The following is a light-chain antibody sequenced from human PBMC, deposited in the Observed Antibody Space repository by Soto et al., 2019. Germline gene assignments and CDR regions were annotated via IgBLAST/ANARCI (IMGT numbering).Light chain of an antibody. V-gene: IGKV1-27*01. CDR3: QKYNRTPRT. CDR2: EAS. Sequence: DFQMTQSPSSLSASVGDRVTITCRASQDISDHLACYQHKPGKVPKLLIYEASTLQSGVPSRFSGGGFGPDFTHTISSLQPEDVATYYCQKYNRTPRTFGQGTKVELK. CDR1: QDISDH. J-gene: IGKJ1*01.